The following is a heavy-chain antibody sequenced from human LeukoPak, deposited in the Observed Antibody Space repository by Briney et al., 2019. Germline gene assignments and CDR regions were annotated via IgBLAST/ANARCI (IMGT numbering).Heavy chain of an antibody. Sequence: WIRQFPGKGLEWMGIIYPGDSDTRYSPSFQGQVTISADKSISTAYLQWSSLKASDTAMYYCAEAAENDAFDIWGQGTMVTVSS. CDR3: AEAAENDAFDI. J-gene: IGHJ3*02. V-gene: IGHV5-51*01. D-gene: IGHD6-25*01. CDR2: IYPGDSDT.